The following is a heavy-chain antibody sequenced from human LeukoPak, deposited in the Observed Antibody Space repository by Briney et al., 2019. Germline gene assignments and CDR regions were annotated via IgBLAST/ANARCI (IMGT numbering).Heavy chain of an antibody. Sequence: SVKVSCKASGGTFSSYAISWVRQAPGQGLEWMGRIIPILGIANYAQKFQGRVTITADTSTSTAYMELRSLRSDDTAVYYCARFEVGYCSGGSCYGSFDPWGQGTLVTVSS. CDR1: GGTFSSYA. J-gene: IGHJ5*02. V-gene: IGHV1-69*04. CDR2: IIPILGIA. CDR3: ARFEVGYCSGGSCYGSFDP. D-gene: IGHD2-15*01.